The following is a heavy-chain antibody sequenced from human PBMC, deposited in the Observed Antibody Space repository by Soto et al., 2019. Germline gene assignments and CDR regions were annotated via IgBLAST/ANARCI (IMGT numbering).Heavy chain of an antibody. Sequence: GGSLRLSCASSVFTFISYSMNWVRQAPGKGLEWVSYISNSCSTIFYADSVKGRFTISRDNAKNSLYLQMNSLRDEDTAVYYCARDPYCSSSSCYSYGMDVWGQGTTVTVSS. D-gene: IGHD2-15*01. CDR3: ARDPYCSSSSCYSYGMDV. J-gene: IGHJ6*02. CDR2: ISNSCSTI. V-gene: IGHV3-48*02. CDR1: VFTFISYS.